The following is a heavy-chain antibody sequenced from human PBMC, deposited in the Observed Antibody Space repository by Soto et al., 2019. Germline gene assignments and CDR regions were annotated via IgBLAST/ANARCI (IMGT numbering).Heavy chain of an antibody. CDR3: ARVDPRGVAVVRDY. J-gene: IGHJ4*02. CDR1: GNTFASHG. CDR2: ISGFNGQT. Sequence: QVQVVQSGPEVKKPGASVKVSCKASGNTFASHGFSWVRQAPGQGLEWMGWISGFNGQTNYALKFQGRVTLTTDTSTSTAYMELRSLRSDDTAVYFCARVDPRGVAVVRDYWGQGTLVTVSS. D-gene: IGHD3-10*01. V-gene: IGHV1-18*01.